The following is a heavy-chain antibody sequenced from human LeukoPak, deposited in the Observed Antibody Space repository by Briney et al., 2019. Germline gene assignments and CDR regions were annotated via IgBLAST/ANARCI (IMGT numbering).Heavy chain of an antibody. D-gene: IGHD6-13*01. V-gene: IGHV3-23*01. CDR3: AKVRVAAAGRPDAFDI. CDR2: ISGSGGST. CDR1: GFTFSSYA. J-gene: IGHJ3*02. Sequence: GGSLRLSCAASGFTFSSYAMSWVRQAPGKGLEWVSAISGSGGSTYYADSVKGRFTISRDNSKNTLYLQMNSLRAEDTAVYYCAKVRVAAAGRPDAFDIWGQGTMVTVSS.